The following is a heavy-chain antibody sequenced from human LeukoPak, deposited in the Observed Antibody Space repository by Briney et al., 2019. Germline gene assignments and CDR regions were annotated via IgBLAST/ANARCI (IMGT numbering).Heavy chain of an antibody. D-gene: IGHD2-15*01. CDR1: GGSFSGYY. J-gene: IGHJ4*02. Sequence: SETLSLTCAVYGGSFSGYYWSWIRQPPRKGLEWIGEINHSGSTNYNPSLKSRVTISVDTSKNQFSLKLSSVTAADTAVYYCAGLGKLFSVDYWGQGTLVTVSS. CDR2: INHSGST. CDR3: AGLGKLFSVDY. V-gene: IGHV4-34*01.